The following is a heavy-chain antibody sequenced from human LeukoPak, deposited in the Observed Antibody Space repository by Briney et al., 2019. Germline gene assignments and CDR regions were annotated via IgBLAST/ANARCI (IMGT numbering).Heavy chain of an antibody. V-gene: IGHV1-69*04. Sequence: ASVKVSCKASGYTFTSYYMHWVRQAPGQGLEWMGRIIPILGIANYAQKFQGRVTITADKSTSTAYMELSSLRSEDTAVYYCARDSYGRADYWGQGTLVTVSS. CDR2: IIPILGIA. CDR3: ARDSYGRADY. D-gene: IGHD3-10*01. J-gene: IGHJ4*02. CDR1: GYTFTSYY.